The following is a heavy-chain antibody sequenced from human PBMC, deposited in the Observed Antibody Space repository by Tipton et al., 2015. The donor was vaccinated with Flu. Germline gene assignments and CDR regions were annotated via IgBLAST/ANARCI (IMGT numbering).Heavy chain of an antibody. CDR3: ARGDYGDYDHEADAFDI. D-gene: IGHD4-17*01. CDR2: VYTNKNT. V-gene: IGHV4-61*09. Sequence: TLSLTCSVSGDPITRGSYYWAWIRQPAGKGLEWIGHVYTNKNTNYNPSLESRVTISLDTSKNQFSLRLTSVTAADTSVYYCARGDYGDYDHEADAFDIWGRGTMVAVSS. J-gene: IGHJ3*02. CDR1: GDPITRGSYY.